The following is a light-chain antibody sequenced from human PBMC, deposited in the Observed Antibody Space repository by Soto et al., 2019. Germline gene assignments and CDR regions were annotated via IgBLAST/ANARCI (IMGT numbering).Light chain of an antibody. CDR1: QSVSGY. V-gene: IGKV3-11*01. CDR2: DAS. Sequence: EIVLTQSPAPLSLSPGNRATLSCTASQSVSGYLAWYQQKPGQAHRLLIYDASNRATGIPARFIGSGSWTDFTLIITSLEPEDFAVYYCQQRSNLPSTFGGGTKVEI. CDR3: QQRSNLPST. J-gene: IGKJ4*01.